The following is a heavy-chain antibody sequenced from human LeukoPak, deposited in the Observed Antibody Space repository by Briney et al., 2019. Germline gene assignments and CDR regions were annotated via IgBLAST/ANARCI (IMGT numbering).Heavy chain of an antibody. Sequence: GASVKVSCKASGYTFTDYYMHWVRQAPGQGLEWMGWINPNSGGTNYAQKFQGRVTMTRDTSISTAYMELSRLRSDDTAVYYCAREMPDTYYYDSSGYNYFDYWGQGTLVTVSS. CDR2: INPNSGGT. CDR3: AREMPDTYYYDSSGYNYFDY. D-gene: IGHD3-22*01. CDR1: GYTFTDYY. J-gene: IGHJ4*02. V-gene: IGHV1-2*02.